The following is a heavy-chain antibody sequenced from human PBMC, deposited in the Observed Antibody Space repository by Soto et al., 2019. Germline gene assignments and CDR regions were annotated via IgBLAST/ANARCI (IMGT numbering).Heavy chain of an antibody. J-gene: IGHJ6*02. CDR1: GGSISSSSYY. CDR3: ARHGYCSGGSCYLLIYYYYYGMDV. CDR2: IYYSGST. D-gene: IGHD2-15*01. Sequence: PSETLSLTCTVSGGSISSSSYYWCWIRHPPGKGLEWIGSIYYSGSTYYNPSLKSRVTISVDTSKNQFSLKLSSVTAADTAVYYCARHGYCSGGSCYLLIYYYYYGMDVWGQGTTVTVSS. V-gene: IGHV4-39*01.